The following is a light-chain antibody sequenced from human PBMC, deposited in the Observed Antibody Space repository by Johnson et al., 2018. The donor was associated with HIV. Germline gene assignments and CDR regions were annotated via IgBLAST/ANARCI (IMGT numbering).Light chain of an antibody. CDR3: GTWDGSLSVYV. Sequence: SVLTQPPSVSAAPGQKVTISCSGSTSNIGNNYVSWYQQLPVTAPKLLIYENNKRPSGIPDRFSGSKSGTSATLGITGLQTGDEADYYCGTWDGSLSVYVFGTGTKVTVL. CDR2: ENN. CDR1: TSNIGNNY. J-gene: IGLJ1*01. V-gene: IGLV1-51*02.